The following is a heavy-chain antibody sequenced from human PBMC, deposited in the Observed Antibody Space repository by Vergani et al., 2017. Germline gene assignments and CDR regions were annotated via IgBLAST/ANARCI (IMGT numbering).Heavy chain of an antibody. Sequence: QVQLVESGGGEVQPGRSLRLSCSAAGFPFSDYGVHWVRQAPGKGLEWVSVISYDGNKKNYADSVKGRFTISRDNSKNTLYLEMNALRAEDTAVYYCARESDAFDIWGQGTMVTVSS. CDR3: ARESDAFDI. V-gene: IGHV3-30*03. CDR2: ISYDGNKK. J-gene: IGHJ3*02. CDR1: GFPFSDYG.